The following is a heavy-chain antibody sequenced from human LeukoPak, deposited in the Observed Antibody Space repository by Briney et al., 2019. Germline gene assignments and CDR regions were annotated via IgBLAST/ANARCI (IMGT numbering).Heavy chain of an antibody. CDR3: TRENSGSRYDRFDY. V-gene: IGHV3-49*04. J-gene: IGHJ4*02. CDR2: IRSKPYGGTS. D-gene: IGHD3-10*01. Sequence: GGSLRLSCAVSGFTFGDYAMSWVRQAPGKGPEWVGSIRSKPYGGTSDYAASVKGRFTISRDDSKGIVYLQMNSLKTEDTAVYYCTRENSGSRYDRFDYWGQGTLVTVSS. CDR1: GFTFGDYA.